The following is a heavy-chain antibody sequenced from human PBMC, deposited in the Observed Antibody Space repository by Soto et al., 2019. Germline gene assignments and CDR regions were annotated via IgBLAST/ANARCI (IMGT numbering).Heavy chain of an antibody. D-gene: IGHD3-22*01. CDR1: GYSFAGYW. J-gene: IGHJ4*02. Sequence: PGESLKISCKGSGYSFAGYWITWVRQKPGKGLEWMGRIDPSDSQTYYSPSFRGHVAISATKSITTVFLQWSSLRASDTAMYYCARQIYDSDTGPNFQYYFDSWGQGTPVSVSS. V-gene: IGHV5-10-1*01. CDR2: IDPSDSQT. CDR3: ARQIYDSDTGPNFQYYFDS.